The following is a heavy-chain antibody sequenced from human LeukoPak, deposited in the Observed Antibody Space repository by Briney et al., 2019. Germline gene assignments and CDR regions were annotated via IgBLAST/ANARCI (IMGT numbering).Heavy chain of an antibody. CDR2: ISWNSGSI. V-gene: IGHV3-9*01. D-gene: IGHD6-25*01. Sequence: GGSLRLSCAASGFTFDDYAMHWVRQAPGKGLEWVSGISWNSGSIGYADSVKGRFTISRDNAKNSLYLQMNSLRAEDTALYYCAKDIFPATGPYAFDIWGQGTMVTVSS. CDR1: GFTFDDYA. J-gene: IGHJ3*02. CDR3: AKDIFPATGPYAFDI.